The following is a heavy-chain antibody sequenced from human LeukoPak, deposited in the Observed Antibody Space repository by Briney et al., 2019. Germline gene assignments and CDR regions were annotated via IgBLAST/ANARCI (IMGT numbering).Heavy chain of an antibody. CDR1: GFTFSSYS. J-gene: IGHJ4*02. V-gene: IGHV3-21*01. CDR2: ISSSSSYI. D-gene: IGHD2-21*02. CDR3: ARVEDCGGDCYSSDY. Sequence: GGSLRLSCAASGFTFSSYSMNWVRQAPGKGLEWVSSISSSSSYIYYADSVKGRFTISRDSAKNSLYLQMNSLRAEDTAVYYCARVEDCGGDCYSSDYWGQGTLVTVSS.